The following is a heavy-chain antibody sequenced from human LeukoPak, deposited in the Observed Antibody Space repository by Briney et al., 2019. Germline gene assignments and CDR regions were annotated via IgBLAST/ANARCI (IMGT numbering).Heavy chain of an antibody. J-gene: IGHJ4*02. D-gene: IGHD1-26*01. CDR3: AGLIVGATTKDY. V-gene: IGHV4-61*02. CDR2: IYTSGST. Sequence: PSQTLSLTCTVSGGSISSGSYYWSWIRQPAGKGLEWIGRIYTSGSTNYNPSLKSRVTISVDTSKNQFSLKLSSVTAADTAVYYCAGLIVGATTKDYWGQGTLVTVSS. CDR1: GGSISSGSYY.